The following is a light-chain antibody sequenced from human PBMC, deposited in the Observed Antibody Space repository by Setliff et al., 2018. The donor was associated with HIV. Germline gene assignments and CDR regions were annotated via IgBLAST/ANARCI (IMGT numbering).Light chain of an antibody. CDR1: SSDIGAYKS. V-gene: IGLV2-14*03. CDR3: CSFAITDTYV. Sequence: QSALAQPASGSGSPGQSIAISCTGTSSDIGAYKSVSWYQQHPGKAPKLLIYEDRNRPSRLSDRFSGSKSGNTASLTISGLQTEDEADYYCCSFAITDTYVLGTGTKVTVL. CDR2: EDR. J-gene: IGLJ1*01.